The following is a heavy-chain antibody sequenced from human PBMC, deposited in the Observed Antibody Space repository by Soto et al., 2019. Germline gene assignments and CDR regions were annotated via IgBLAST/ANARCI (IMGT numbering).Heavy chain of an antibody. V-gene: IGHV1-3*01. D-gene: IGHD3-22*01. CDR2: INAGNGNT. CDR3: ECAYDSSGYYYATDAFDI. J-gene: IGHJ3*02. Sequence: ASVKVSCKASGYTFTSYAMHWVRQAPGQRLEWMGWINAGNGNTKYSQKFQGRVTITRDTSASTAYKELSSLRSEDTAVYYCECAYDSSGYYYATDAFDIWGQGTMVTVSS. CDR1: GYTFTSYA.